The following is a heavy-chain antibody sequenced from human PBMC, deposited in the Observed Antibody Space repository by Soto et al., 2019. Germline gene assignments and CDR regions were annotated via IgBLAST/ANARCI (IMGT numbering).Heavy chain of an antibody. D-gene: IGHD1-7*01. CDR2: IYYSGST. J-gene: IGHJ5*02. CDR3: ARDRSWLELST. CDR1: GGSISSGGYY. V-gene: IGHV4-31*03. Sequence: QVQLQESGPGLVKPSQTLSLTCTVSGGSISSGGYYWSWIRQHPGKGLEWIGYIYYSGSTYYNPSLKRXXTXSXXTSKNQFSLKLSSVTAADTAVYYCARDRSWLELSTWGQGTLVTVSS.